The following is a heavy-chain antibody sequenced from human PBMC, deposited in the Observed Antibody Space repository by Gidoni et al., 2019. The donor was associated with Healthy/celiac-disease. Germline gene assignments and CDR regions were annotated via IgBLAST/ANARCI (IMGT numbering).Heavy chain of an antibody. CDR3: ARDGSSSWYFGVWGMDV. D-gene: IGHD6-13*01. CDR2: INHSGST. Sequence: QVQLQQWGAGLLKPSETLSLTCAVYGGSFSGYYWSWIRQHPGKGLEWIGEINHSGSTNYNPSLKSRVTISVDTSKNQFSLKLSSVTATDTAVYYCARDGSSSWYFGVWGMDVWGQGTTVTVSS. V-gene: IGHV4-34*01. J-gene: IGHJ6*02. CDR1: GGSFSGYY.